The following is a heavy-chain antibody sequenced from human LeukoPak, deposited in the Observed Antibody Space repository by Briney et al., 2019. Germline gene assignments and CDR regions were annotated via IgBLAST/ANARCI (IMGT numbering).Heavy chain of an antibody. Sequence: ESGPTLVKPTQTLTLTCTFSGFSLSTSGVGVGWIRQPPGKALEWLALIYWDDDKRYSPSLKSRLTITKDTSKNQVVLTMTNMDPVDTATYYCAQGRELRYFAPFDPWGQGTLVTVSS. V-gene: IGHV2-5*02. CDR2: IYWDDDK. D-gene: IGHD3-9*01. CDR1: GFSLSTSGVG. CDR3: AQGRELRYFAPFDP. J-gene: IGHJ5*02.